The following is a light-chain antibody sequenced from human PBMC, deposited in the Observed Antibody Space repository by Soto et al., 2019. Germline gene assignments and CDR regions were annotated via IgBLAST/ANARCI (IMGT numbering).Light chain of an antibody. CDR3: QECKGYSGRT. CDR1: QSISSW. J-gene: IGKJ1*01. V-gene: IGKV1-5*01. Sequence: DIQMTQSPSTLSASVGDRVTITCRASQSISSWLAWYQQRPGKAPRLLIYDASSLESGVPSRFSGSGSGTEFTLSISSLQPDDFATYYCQECKGYSGRTFGQGTRVDIK. CDR2: DAS.